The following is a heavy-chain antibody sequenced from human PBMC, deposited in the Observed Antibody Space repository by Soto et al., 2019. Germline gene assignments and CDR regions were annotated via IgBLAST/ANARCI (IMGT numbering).Heavy chain of an antibody. V-gene: IGHV1-3*01. CDR1: GYTFTSYA. CDR2: INAGNGNT. J-gene: IGHJ4*02. Sequence: GASVKVSCKASGYTFTSYAMHWVRQAPGQRLEWMGWINAGNGNTKYSQKFQGRVTITRDTSASTAYMELSSLRSEDTAVYYCARDPRYNWNYVPLVWGQGTLVTVSS. D-gene: IGHD1-7*01. CDR3: ARDPRYNWNYVPLV.